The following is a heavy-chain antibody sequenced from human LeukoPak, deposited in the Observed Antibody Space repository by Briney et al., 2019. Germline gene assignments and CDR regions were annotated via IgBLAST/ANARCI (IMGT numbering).Heavy chain of an antibody. V-gene: IGHV3-21*01. Sequence: NPGGSLRLSCAASGFTFSSYSMNWVRQAPGKGLEWVSSISSSSSYIYYADSVKGRFTISRDNAKNPLYLQMDSLRAEDTAVYYCARDLVAAFDIWGQGTMVTVSS. J-gene: IGHJ3*02. CDR2: ISSSSSYI. D-gene: IGHD2-15*01. CDR3: ARDLVAAFDI. CDR1: GFTFSSYS.